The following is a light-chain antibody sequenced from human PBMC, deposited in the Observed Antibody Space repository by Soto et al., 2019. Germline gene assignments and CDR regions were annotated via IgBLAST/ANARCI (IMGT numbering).Light chain of an antibody. CDR3: KQFSSYPLT. Sequence: IVLTQSPGTLSLSPGERATLSCRASQTVRNNYLAWYQQKPGQAHRLLIYDAYSRATGIQDRFSGGGSGTDFTLTIRRLEPEDFAVYYCKQFSSYPLTFGGGTKVDIK. CDR2: DAY. CDR1: QTVRNNY. J-gene: IGKJ4*01. V-gene: IGKV3-20*01.